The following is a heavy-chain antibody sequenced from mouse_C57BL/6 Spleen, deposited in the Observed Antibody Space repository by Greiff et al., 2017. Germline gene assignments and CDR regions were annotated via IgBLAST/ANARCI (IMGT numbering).Heavy chain of an antibody. CDR1: GFNIKDDY. Sequence: VQLQQSGAELVRPGASVKLSCTASGFNIKDDYMHWVKQRPEQGLEWIGWIDPENGDTEYASKFQGKATITADTSSNTAYLQLSSLTSEDTAVYYCTFRQLRLSYAIDYWGQGTSVTVSS. CDR2: IDPENGDT. J-gene: IGHJ4*01. V-gene: IGHV14-4*01. D-gene: IGHD3-2*02. CDR3: TFRQLRLSYAIDY.